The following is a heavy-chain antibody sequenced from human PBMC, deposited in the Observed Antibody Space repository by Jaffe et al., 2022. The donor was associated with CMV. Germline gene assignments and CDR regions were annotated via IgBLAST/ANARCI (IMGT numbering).Heavy chain of an antibody. CDR2: IYYSGST. Sequence: QVQLQESGPGLVKPSETLSLTCTVSGGSISSYYWSWIRQPPGKGLEWIGYIYYSGSTNYNPSLKSRVTISVDTSKNQFSLKLSSVTAADTAVYYCARYCSGGSCYFPLGAFDIWGQGTMVTVSS. CDR3: ARYCSGGSCYFPLGAFDI. J-gene: IGHJ3*02. D-gene: IGHD2-15*01. CDR1: GGSISSYY. V-gene: IGHV4-59*01.